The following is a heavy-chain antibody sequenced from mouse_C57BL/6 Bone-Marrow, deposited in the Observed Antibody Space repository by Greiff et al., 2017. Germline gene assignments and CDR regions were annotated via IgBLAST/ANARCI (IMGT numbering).Heavy chain of an antibody. Sequence: VQLQQSGPELVKPGASVKISCKASGYAFSSSWMNWVKQRPGKGLEWIGRIYPGDGDTNYNGKFKGKATLTADKSSSTAYMQLSSLTSEDSEVYFCARSTMVKGYWYFDVWGTGTTVTVSS. CDR1: GYAFSSSW. CDR2: IYPGDGDT. J-gene: IGHJ1*03. CDR3: ARSTMVKGYWYFDV. D-gene: IGHD2-2*01. V-gene: IGHV1-82*01.